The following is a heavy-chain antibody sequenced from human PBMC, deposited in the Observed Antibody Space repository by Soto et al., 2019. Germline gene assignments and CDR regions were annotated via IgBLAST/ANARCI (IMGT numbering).Heavy chain of an antibody. V-gene: IGHV4-30-4*01. Sequence: QVHLQESGPGLVRPSQTLSLTCSVSGASIYNGGYFWSWIRQSPGRGLEWIGHILNSGSPYNNPSLKSRVTISADTSMNQFSLALTSVTAADTAMYYCARGPTAEKVASWGQGILVTVSS. CDR2: ILNSGSP. CDR1: GASIYNGGYF. J-gene: IGHJ4*02. CDR3: ARGPTAEKVAS.